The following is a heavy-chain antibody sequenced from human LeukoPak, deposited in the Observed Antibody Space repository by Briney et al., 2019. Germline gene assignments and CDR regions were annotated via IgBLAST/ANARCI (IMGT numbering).Heavy chain of an antibody. V-gene: IGHV3-9*01. CDR3: AKSVVPAAMGDYFDY. CDR1: GFTFDDYA. CDR2: ISWNSGSI. J-gene: IGHJ4*02. Sequence: GGSLRLSCAASGFTFDDYAMHWVRQAPGKGLEWVSGISWNSGSIGYADSVKGRFTISRDNAKNSLYLQMNSLRAEDTALYYCAKSVVPAAMGDYFDYWGQGTLVTVSS. D-gene: IGHD2-2*01.